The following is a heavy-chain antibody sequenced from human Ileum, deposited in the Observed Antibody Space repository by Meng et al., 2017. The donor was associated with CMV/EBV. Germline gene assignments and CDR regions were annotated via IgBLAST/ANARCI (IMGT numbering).Heavy chain of an antibody. CDR2: IHISGAT. D-gene: IGHD1-1*01. J-gene: IGHJ4*02. CDR1: GGSIGSGDYY. Sequence: QVQLRESGPGLVEPSEPLSLTCTVSGGSIGSGDYYWSWILQPAGKGLEWIGRIHISGATNYNPSLKSRVTMSVDTSKNQFSLKVRSVTAADTAVYYCVREMSRTGFFDYWGQGNLVTSPQ. V-gene: IGHV4-61*02. CDR3: VREMSRTGFFDY.